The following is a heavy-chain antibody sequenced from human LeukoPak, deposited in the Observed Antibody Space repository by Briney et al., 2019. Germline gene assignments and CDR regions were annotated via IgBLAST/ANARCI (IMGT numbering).Heavy chain of an antibody. CDR2: ISGGGGST. J-gene: IGHJ6*04. CDR3: AKGYEERWLWDV. V-gene: IGHV3-23*01. Sequence: QAGGSLRLSCAASGFTFSSYAMSWVRQAPGKGLEWVSAISGGGGSTYYADSVKGRFTISRDTSKNTLYLQMNSLRAEDTAVYYCAKGYEERWLWDVWGKGTTVTISS. D-gene: IGHD5-24*01. CDR1: GFTFSSYA.